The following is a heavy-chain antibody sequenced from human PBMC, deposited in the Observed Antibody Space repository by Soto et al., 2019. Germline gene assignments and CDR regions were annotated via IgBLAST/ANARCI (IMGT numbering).Heavy chain of an antibody. CDR1: GFTFSRYS. D-gene: IGHD5-12*01. J-gene: IGHJ4*02. V-gene: IGHV3-48*02. CDR3: ARGGVATIFGDS. Sequence: EVQLVESGGGLVQPGGSLRVSCVASGFTFSRYSMNWVRQAPGKGLEWLSYIDSSGNTIYYADSVKGRFIISRDNAKNSLYLQMNSLRDEDTAVYYCARGGVATIFGDSWGQGTLVTVSS. CDR2: IDSSGNTI.